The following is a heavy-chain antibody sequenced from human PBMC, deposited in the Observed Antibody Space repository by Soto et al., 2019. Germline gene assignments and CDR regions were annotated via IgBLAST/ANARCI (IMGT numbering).Heavy chain of an antibody. Sequence: SVKVSCKASGGTFSSYAISWVRQAPGQGLEWMGGIIPIFGTANYAQKFQGRVTITADESTSTAYMELSSLRSEDTAVYYCASQSGDYDPLDYWGQGTLVTVSS. V-gene: IGHV1-69*13. J-gene: IGHJ4*02. CDR2: IIPIFGTA. D-gene: IGHD4-17*01. CDR3: ASQSGDYDPLDY. CDR1: GGTFSSYA.